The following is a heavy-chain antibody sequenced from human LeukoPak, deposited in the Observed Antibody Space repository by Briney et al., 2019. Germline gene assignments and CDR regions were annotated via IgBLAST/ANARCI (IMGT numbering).Heavy chain of an antibody. CDR2: ISSSTTYI. J-gene: IGHJ4*02. V-gene: IGHV3-21*01. D-gene: IGHD3-16*01. CDR1: GFTFSDYR. CDR3: ARSRGPPTYFDY. Sequence: GGSLRLSCAASGFTFSDYRMDWVRQAPGKGLEWVSSISSSTTYIYYADSVKGRSTISRDNAKNSLYLQMTSLRAEDTAVYYCARSRGPPTYFDYWGQGTLVTVSS.